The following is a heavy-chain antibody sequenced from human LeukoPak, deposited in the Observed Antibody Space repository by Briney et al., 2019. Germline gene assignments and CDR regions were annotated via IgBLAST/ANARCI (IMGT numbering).Heavy chain of an antibody. V-gene: IGHV3-30*02. D-gene: IGHD6-13*01. Sequence: GGSLRLSCAASGFTFSSYGMHWVRQAPGKGLEWVAFIRYDGSNKYYADSVKGRFTISRDNSKNTLYLQMNSLRAEDTAVYYCAKDREQLAPGCFDYWGQGTLVTVSS. CDR3: AKDREQLAPGCFDY. CDR1: GFTFSSYG. J-gene: IGHJ4*02. CDR2: IRYDGSNK.